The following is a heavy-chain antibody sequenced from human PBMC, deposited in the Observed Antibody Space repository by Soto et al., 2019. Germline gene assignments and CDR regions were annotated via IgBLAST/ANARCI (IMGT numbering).Heavy chain of an antibody. D-gene: IGHD3-9*01. CDR2: INAGNGNT. Sequence: ASVKVSCKASGYTFTGYAMHWVRQAPGQRLEWMGWINAGNGNTKYSQKFQGRVTITRDTSASTAYMELSSLRSEDTAVYYCARLGFDYDTSTAYYNVLHYYGVDVWGQGTTVTVSS. CDR3: ARLGFDYDTSTAYYNVLHYYGVDV. CDR1: GYTFTGYA. V-gene: IGHV1-3*01. J-gene: IGHJ6*02.